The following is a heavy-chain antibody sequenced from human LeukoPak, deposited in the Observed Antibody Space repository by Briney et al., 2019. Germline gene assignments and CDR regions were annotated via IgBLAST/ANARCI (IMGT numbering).Heavy chain of an antibody. CDR1: GFTFSDYY. J-gene: IGHJ6*03. CDR2: ISSSGSTI. D-gene: IGHD3-16*02. V-gene: IGHV3-11*04. Sequence: GESLRLSCAASGFTFSDYYMSWIRQAPGKGLEWVSYISSSGSTIYYADSVKGRFTISRDNAKNSLYLQMNSLRAEDTAVYYCARARYDYVWGSYRYTYYYYYMDVWGKGTMVTVSS. CDR3: ARARYDYVWGSYRYTYYYYYMDV.